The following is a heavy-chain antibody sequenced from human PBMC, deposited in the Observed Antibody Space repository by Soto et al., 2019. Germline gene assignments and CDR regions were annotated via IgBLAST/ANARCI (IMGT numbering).Heavy chain of an antibody. J-gene: IGHJ4*02. CDR2: IKSKTDGGTT. V-gene: IGHV3-15*01. Sequence: GGSLRLSCAASGFTFSNAWMSWVRRAPGKGLEWVGRIKSKTDGGTTEYATPVKGRFTISRDDSKNTLFLQMNSLKTEDTAVYYCATLFHWAAYWGQGTLVTVSS. D-gene: IGHD3-10*01. CDR3: ATLFHWAAY. CDR1: GFTFSNAW.